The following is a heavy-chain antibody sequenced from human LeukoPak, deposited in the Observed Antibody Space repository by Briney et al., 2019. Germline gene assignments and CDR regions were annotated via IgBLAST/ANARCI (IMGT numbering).Heavy chain of an antibody. J-gene: IGHJ4*01. CDR3: VGETLNY. D-gene: IGHD3-16*01. V-gene: IGHV1-24*01. CDR1: GYTLTELS. CDR2: FDLEEDKT. Sequence: GASVKVSCKVSGYTLTELSIHWVRQPPEIGLEWMGGFDLEEDKTVYAQKFQARVTMTEDTSTDTAYMELSNLRSEDTAIYYCVGETLNYWGQGTQITVSS.